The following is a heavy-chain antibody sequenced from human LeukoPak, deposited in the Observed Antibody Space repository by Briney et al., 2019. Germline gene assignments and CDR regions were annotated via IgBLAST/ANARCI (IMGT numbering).Heavy chain of an antibody. CDR3: ASTYSGSYGGYYMDV. CDR2: IIPIFGTA. Sequence: SVKVSCKASGYTFTSYGISWVRQAPGQGLEWMGGIIPIFGTANYAQKFQGRVTITADESTSTAYMELSSLRSEDTAVYYCASTYSGSYGGYYMDVWGKGTTVTISS. CDR1: GYTFTSYG. D-gene: IGHD1-26*01. V-gene: IGHV1-69*13. J-gene: IGHJ6*03.